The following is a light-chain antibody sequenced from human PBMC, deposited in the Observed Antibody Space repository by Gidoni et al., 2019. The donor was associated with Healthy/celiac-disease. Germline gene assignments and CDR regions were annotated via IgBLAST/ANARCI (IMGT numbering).Light chain of an antibody. J-gene: IGKJ1*01. Sequence: IQMTQSPSSVSASVGDRVTITCRASQGISSWLAWYPQKPGKAPKLLIYSASSLQSGVPSRFSGSRSGTDYTITSSSLQPEEFATYYCQQANSFPLTFGQGTKVEIK. CDR2: SAS. CDR3: QQANSFPLT. CDR1: QGISSW. V-gene: IGKV1-12*01.